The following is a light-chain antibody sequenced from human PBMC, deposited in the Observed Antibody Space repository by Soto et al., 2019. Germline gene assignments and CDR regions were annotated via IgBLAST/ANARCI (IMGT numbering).Light chain of an antibody. CDR1: SSDVGSYNR. Sequence: QSVLTQPPSVSGSPGQSVTISCTGTSSDVGSYNRVSWYQQPPGTGPKLMIYEVSNRPSGVPDRFSGSKSGNTASLTISGLQAEDEADYYCSLYTSSSTYVFGTGTKVTV. V-gene: IGLV2-18*01. CDR2: EVS. J-gene: IGLJ1*01. CDR3: SLYTSSSTYV.